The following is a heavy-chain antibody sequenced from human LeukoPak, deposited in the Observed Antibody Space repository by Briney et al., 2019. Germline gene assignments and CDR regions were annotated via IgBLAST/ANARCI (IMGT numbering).Heavy chain of an antibody. D-gene: IGHD5-12*01. CDR2: IYYSGST. V-gene: IGHV4-39*01. CDR3: ARHSLRLHAFDI. Sequence: KPSETLSLTCTVSGGSISSSSYYWGWIRQPPGKGLEWIGSIYYSGSTYYNPSLKSRVTISVDTSKNQFSLKLSSVTAADTAVYYCARHSLRLHAFDIWGQGTMVTVSS. CDR1: GGSISSSSYY. J-gene: IGHJ3*02.